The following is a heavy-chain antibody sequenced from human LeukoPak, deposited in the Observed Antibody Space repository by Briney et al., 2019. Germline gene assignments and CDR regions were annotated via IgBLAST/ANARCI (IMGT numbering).Heavy chain of an antibody. CDR3: ARGMFGVYYYDSSGYYLPQFDY. D-gene: IGHD3-22*01. J-gene: IGHJ4*02. V-gene: IGHV1-2*02. CDR1: GYTFTGYY. Sequence: ASAKVSCKASGYTFTGYYMHWVRQAPGQGLEWMGWINPNSGGTNYAQKFQGRVTMTRDTSISTAYMELSRLRSDDTAVYYCARGMFGVYYYDSSGYYLPQFDYWGQGTLVTVSS. CDR2: INPNSGGT.